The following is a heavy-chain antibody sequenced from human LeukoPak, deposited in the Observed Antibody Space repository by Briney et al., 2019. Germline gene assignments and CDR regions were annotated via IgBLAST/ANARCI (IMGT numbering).Heavy chain of an antibody. V-gene: IGHV4-59*11. Sequence: SETLSLTCTVSGGSISSHYWSWIRQPPGKGLEWIGYIYYSGSTNYNPSLKSRVTISVDTSKNQFFLKLSSVTAADTAVYYCARRYQLLPYYYYYMDVWGKGTTVTVSS. D-gene: IGHD2-2*01. CDR1: GGSISSHY. CDR3: ARRYQLLPYYYYYMDV. J-gene: IGHJ6*03. CDR2: IYYSGST.